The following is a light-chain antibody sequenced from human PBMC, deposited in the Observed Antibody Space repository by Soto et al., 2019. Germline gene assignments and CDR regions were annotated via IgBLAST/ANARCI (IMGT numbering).Light chain of an antibody. CDR1: QSINTN. V-gene: IGKV1-39*01. Sequence: DIQLTQSPSSLSASVGDRVALACRASQSINTNFNWYQQKPGSPPKLLIHTASTLQSGVPSRFSGSGSGTDFTLTITTLQPEDFATYYCQQSYTTPLTFGPGTRLEIK. CDR3: QQSYTTPLT. CDR2: TAS. J-gene: IGKJ5*01.